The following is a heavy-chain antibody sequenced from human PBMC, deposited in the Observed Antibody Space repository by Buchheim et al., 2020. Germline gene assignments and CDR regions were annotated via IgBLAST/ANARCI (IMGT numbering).Heavy chain of an antibody. D-gene: IGHD6-13*01. Sequence: EVQLVESGGGLVQPGGSLRLSCVASGFTFKTDSMNWVRQAPGKGLEWVSYIGSRTEIMSYADSVKGRFTISRDNAENSLYLQMNSLREEDTAVYYCARERSSSSWYYYYYMDVWGKGTT. CDR2: IGSRTEIM. CDR3: ARERSSSSWYYYYYMDV. CDR1: GFTFKTDS. V-gene: IGHV3-48*02. J-gene: IGHJ6*03.